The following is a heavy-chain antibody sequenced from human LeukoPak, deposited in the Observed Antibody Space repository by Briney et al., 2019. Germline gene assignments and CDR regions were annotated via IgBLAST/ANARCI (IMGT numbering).Heavy chain of an antibody. J-gene: IGHJ6*03. V-gene: IGHV5-51*01. CDR3: ARRAYCSSTSCSDYYYYYMDV. Sequence: TGESLKISCKGSGYSFTSYWIGWVRQMPGKGLEWMGIIYPGDSDTRYSPSFQGQVTISADKSISTAYLQWSSLKASDTAMYYCARRAYCSSTSCSDYYYYYMDVWGKGTTVTVSS. CDR2: IYPGDSDT. D-gene: IGHD2-2*01. CDR1: GYSFTSYW.